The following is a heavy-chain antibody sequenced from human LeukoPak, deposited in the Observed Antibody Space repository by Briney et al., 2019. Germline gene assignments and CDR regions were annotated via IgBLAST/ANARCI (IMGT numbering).Heavy chain of an antibody. CDR1: GGTFSSYA. Sequence: SVKVSCKASGGTFSSYAISWVRQAPGQGLEWMGGIIPIFGTANYAQKFQGRVTITTDESTSTAYMELSTLRSEDTAVYYCARGDWYFSTSACYSGYFDYWGQGTLVTVSS. J-gene: IGHJ4*02. CDR2: IIPIFGTA. D-gene: IGHD2-2*02. CDR3: ARGDWYFSTSACYSGYFDY. V-gene: IGHV1-69*05.